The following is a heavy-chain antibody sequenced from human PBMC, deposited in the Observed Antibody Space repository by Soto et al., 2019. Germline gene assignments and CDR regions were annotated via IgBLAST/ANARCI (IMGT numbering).Heavy chain of an antibody. D-gene: IGHD3-22*01. Sequence: QVQLVQSGAEVKKPGASVKVSCKASGYTFTSYGISWVRQAPGQGLEWMGRISAYNGNTNYAQKLQGRVTMTTDTSTSTADMELRSLRSDDTAVYYCARGALSSYDSSGYYSGAAFDIWGQGTMVTVSS. J-gene: IGHJ3*02. CDR3: ARGALSSYDSSGYYSGAAFDI. CDR2: ISAYNGNT. V-gene: IGHV1-18*01. CDR1: GYTFTSYG.